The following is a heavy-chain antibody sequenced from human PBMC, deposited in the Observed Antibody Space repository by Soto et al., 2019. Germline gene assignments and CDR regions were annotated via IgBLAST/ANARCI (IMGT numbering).Heavy chain of an antibody. V-gene: IGHV4-59*01. J-gene: IGHJ6*02. CDR3: ARLSDYDFWSGRGSGMDV. CDR2: IYYSGST. Sequence: TSETLSLTCTVSGGSISSYYWSWIRQPPGKGLERIGYIYYSGSTNYNPSLKSRVTISVDTSKNQFSLKLSSVTAADTAVYYCARLSDYDFWSGRGSGMDVWGQGTTVTVSS. D-gene: IGHD3-3*01. CDR1: GGSISSYY.